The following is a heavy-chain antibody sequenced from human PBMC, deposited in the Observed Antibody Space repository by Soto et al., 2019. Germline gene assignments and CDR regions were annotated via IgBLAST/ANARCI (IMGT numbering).Heavy chain of an antibody. V-gene: IGHV3-21*01. CDR2: VSGSSSDI. CDR1: GIRFSDFT. Sequence: GGSLRLSCAASGIRFSDFTMNWVRQAPGKRLEWVSSVSGSSSDIYYVDSVEGRFTISRDNAKNSLYLQMSSLRADDTAVYYCARGDYYRYGLDVWGQGATVTVSS. J-gene: IGHJ6*02. CDR3: ARGDYYRYGLDV.